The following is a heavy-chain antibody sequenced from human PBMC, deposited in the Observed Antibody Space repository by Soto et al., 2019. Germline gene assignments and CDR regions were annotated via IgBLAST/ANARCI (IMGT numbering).Heavy chain of an antibody. CDR1: GGSISSGDYY. Sequence: QVQLQESGPGLVKPSQTLSLTCTVSGGSISSGDYYWSWIRQPPGKGLEWIGYIYYSGSTYYNPSRTGRVTLSVDTSKNQFSLKLSSVTAADTAVYYCDGYCSGGSCYSGGAFDIWGQGTMVTVSS. V-gene: IGHV4-30-4*01. CDR3: DGYCSGGSCYSGGAFDI. D-gene: IGHD2-15*01. CDR2: IYYSGST. J-gene: IGHJ3*02.